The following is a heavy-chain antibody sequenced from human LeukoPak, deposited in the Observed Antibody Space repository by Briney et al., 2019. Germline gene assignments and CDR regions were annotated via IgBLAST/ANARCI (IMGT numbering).Heavy chain of an antibody. CDR2: IYSSGTT. Sequence: SETLSLTCTISGGSLSPYYWNWIRQPAGKGLEWIGRIYSSGTTNYNPSLRSRVSMSVDTSKNQFSLKLSSVIAADTAVYYCAREGAGYPAQNVYFDLWGRGTLVTVSS. CDR3: AREGAGYPAQNVYFDL. D-gene: IGHD1-1*01. V-gene: IGHV4-4*07. J-gene: IGHJ2*01. CDR1: GGSLSPYY.